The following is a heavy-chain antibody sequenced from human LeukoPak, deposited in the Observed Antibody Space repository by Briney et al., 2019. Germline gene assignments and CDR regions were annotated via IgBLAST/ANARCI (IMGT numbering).Heavy chain of an antibody. D-gene: IGHD3-16*01. Sequence: SETLSLICGVCGGFFSGYYWSWIRQPPGRGLEWIGEINHSGSTNYNPSLKSRVTISVDTSKNQFSLKLSSVTAADTAVYYCARGQGFWGYYYYYMDVWGKGTTVTVSS. CDR3: ARGQGFWGYYYYYMDV. V-gene: IGHV4-34*01. CDR1: GGFFSGYY. J-gene: IGHJ6*03. CDR2: INHSGST.